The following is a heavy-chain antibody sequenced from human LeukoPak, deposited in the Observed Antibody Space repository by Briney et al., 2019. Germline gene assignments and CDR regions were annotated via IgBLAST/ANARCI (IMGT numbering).Heavy chain of an antibody. CDR1: GYSFNSYW. J-gene: IGHJ3*02. CDR3: ARQGGSIGAAGHDAFDI. CDR2: IFTGDSDT. V-gene: IGHV5-51*01. Sequence: GESLKISCETSGYSFNSYWIGWVRQMPGKGLEWMGIIFTGDSDTRYSPSFQGQVTISTDKSISTAYLQWSSLKASDTAMYYCARQGGSIGAAGHDAFDIWGQGTMVTVSS. D-gene: IGHD6-13*01.